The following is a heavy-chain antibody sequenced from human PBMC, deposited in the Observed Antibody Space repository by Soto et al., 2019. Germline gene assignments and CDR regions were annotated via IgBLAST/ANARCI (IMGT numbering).Heavy chain of an antibody. D-gene: IGHD2-2*01. Sequence: QVQLVESGGGVVQPGRSLRLSCAASGFTFSSYAMHWVRKAPGKGLEWVAVISYDGSNKYYADSVKGRFTISRDNSKNTLYLQMNSLRAEDTAVYYCARDRAHCISTSCYVFDYWGQGTLVTVSS. V-gene: IGHV3-30-3*01. CDR2: ISYDGSNK. J-gene: IGHJ4*02. CDR3: ARDRAHCISTSCYVFDY. CDR1: GFTFSSYA.